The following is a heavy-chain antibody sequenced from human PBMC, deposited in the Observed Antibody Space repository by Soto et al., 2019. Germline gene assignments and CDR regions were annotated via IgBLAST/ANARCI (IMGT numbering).Heavy chain of an antibody. CDR2: IYYSGST. CDR3: ARVSLGGYSSSWGDY. D-gene: IGHD6-13*01. CDR1: GGSISSGGYY. J-gene: IGHJ4*02. Sequence: QVQLQESGPGLVKPSQTLSLTCTVSGGSISSGGYYWSWIRQHPGKGLEWIGYIYYSGSTYYNPTLKGRVTIAVATAKNQFSLKLSSVTAADTAVYYCARVSLGGYSSSWGDYWGQGTLVTVSS. V-gene: IGHV4-31*03.